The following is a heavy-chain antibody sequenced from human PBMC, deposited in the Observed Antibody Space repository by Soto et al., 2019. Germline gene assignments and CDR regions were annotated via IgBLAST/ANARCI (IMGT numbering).Heavy chain of an antibody. V-gene: IGHV4-61*01. CDR3: ARTTAVPNTLRSRYFFDY. J-gene: IGHJ4*02. Sequence: SETLSLTCSVSGGSVSDKTYYWSWIRQPPGKILEWIGYVYYSGTTNYNPSLKSRVTISADLSKNRFSLRLSSVTTADTALYYCARTTAVPNTLRSRYFFDYWGQGTLVTVSS. CDR1: GGSVSDKTYY. D-gene: IGHD4-17*01. CDR2: VYYSGTT.